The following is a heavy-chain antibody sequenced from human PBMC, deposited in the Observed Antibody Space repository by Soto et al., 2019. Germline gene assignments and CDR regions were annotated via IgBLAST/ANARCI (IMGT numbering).Heavy chain of an antibody. D-gene: IGHD1-26*01. CDR3: AREGRIVGATTHFDY. V-gene: IGHV1-69*01. CDR2: IIPIFGSR. Sequence: QVQLVQSGPEVKKPGTSVKVSCKASGGTFSTQAINWVRQAPGQGLEWMGGIIPIFGSRNYAHKFRGSLTITADESTTTAYMELSSMRSEDTAVYYCAREGRIVGATTHFDYWGQGTLVTVSS. CDR1: GGTFSTQA. J-gene: IGHJ4*02.